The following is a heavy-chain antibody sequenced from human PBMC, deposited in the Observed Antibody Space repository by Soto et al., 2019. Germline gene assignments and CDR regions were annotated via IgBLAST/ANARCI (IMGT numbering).Heavy chain of an antibody. CDR3: AREGITMIVVVNPRYYGMDV. CDR1: GYTFTRYG. D-gene: IGHD3-22*01. Sequence: ASVKVSCKASGYTFTRYGISWVRQAPGQGLEWMGWISAYNGNRNYAQKLQGRVPMTTDTSTSTAYMELRSLRSDDTAVYYCAREGITMIVVVNPRYYGMDVWGQGTTVTVSS. J-gene: IGHJ6*02. CDR2: ISAYNGNR. V-gene: IGHV1-18*01.